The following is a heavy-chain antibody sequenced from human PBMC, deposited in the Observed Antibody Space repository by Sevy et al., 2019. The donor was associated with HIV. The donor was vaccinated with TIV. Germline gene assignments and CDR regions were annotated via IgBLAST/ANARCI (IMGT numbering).Heavy chain of an antibody. CDR2: ISDSGRST. D-gene: IGHD3-3*01. V-gene: IGHV3-23*01. Sequence: GGSLRLSCAGSGFTFGTYAMTWVRQAPGKGLQWVSVISDSGRSTYYADSVQGRVTISRDNSNNTMHLHMNSLRVEDTAVYYCAKDILGWAFDYWGHGTLVTVSS. CDR1: GFTFGTYA. CDR3: AKDILGWAFDY. J-gene: IGHJ4*01.